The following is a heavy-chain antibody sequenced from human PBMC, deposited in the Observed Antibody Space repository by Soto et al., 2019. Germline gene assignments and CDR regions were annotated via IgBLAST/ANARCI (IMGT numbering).Heavy chain of an antibody. J-gene: IGHJ5*02. V-gene: IGHV1-69*13. Sequence: SVKVSCKASGGTFSSYAISWVRQAPGQGLEWMGGIIPIFGTANYAQKFQGRVTITADESTSTAYMELSSLRSEDTAVYYCARVNIVVVTANNWFDPWGQGTLVTVSS. D-gene: IGHD2-21*02. CDR3: ARVNIVVVTANNWFDP. CDR2: IIPIFGTA. CDR1: GGTFSSYA.